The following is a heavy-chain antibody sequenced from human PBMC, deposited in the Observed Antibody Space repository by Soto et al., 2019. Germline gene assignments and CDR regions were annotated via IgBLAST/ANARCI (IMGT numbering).Heavy chain of an antibody. CDR3: ARATTMVRRNWFDP. V-gene: IGHV4-59*01. J-gene: IGHJ5*02. CDR2: IYYSGST. CDR1: GGSISSYY. D-gene: IGHD3-10*01. Sequence: PSETLSLTCTVSGGSISSYYWSWIRQPPGKGLEWIGYIYYSGSTNYNPSLKSRVTISVDTSKNQFSLKLSPVTAADTAVYYCARATTMVRRNWFDPWGQGTLVTVSS.